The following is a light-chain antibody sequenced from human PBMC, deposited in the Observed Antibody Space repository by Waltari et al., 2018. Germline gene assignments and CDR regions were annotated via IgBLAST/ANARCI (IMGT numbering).Light chain of an antibody. CDR1: QSVTNY. CDR2: DAS. Sequence: SCTASQSVTNYLAWYERKPGQAPRLLIYDASYRATGIPARFSGSESGTVFTVTISNLEPEDSAVYYGQRRRKWPLTFVGGTKVEIK. V-gene: IGKV3-11*01. CDR3: QRRRKWPLT. J-gene: IGKJ4*01.